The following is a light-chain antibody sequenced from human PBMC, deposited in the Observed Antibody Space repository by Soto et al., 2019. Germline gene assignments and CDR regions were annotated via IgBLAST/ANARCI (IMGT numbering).Light chain of an antibody. CDR3: QQYGSSQWT. J-gene: IGKJ1*01. Sequence: DTVLTQSPGTLSLSPGETATLSCRASHMVSSRYVACYQQKPGQAPRLLIYGASNSPPGIPDRFSGSGSGTYFTLTSTRLEPEAVAVYYCQQYGSSQWTFGQGTKVEIK. V-gene: IGKV3-20*01. CDR2: GAS. CDR1: HMVSSRY.